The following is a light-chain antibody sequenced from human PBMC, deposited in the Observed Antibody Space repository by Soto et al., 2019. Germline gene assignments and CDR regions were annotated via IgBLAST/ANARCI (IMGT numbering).Light chain of an antibody. CDR2: GTS. CDR3: QHYVPSPETWT. Sequence: EIVLTQSPGTLSLSPGERATLSCRASQSVSNSYLAWYQQKRGQAPRLLLYGTSSRATGIPDRFSGSESGTDFTLTISRLEPEDFAVYFCQHYVPSPETWTFGQGTKVEIK. V-gene: IGKV3-20*01. J-gene: IGKJ1*01. CDR1: QSVSNSY.